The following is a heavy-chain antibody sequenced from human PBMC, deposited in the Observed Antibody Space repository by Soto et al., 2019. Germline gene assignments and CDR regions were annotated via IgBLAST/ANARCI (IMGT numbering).Heavy chain of an antibody. CDR1: GFTFSNYG. J-gene: IGHJ1*01. D-gene: IGHD2-15*01. CDR2: ISGSGGRT. Sequence: GGSLRLSCAASGFTFSNYGMGWVRQASGEGLGGVSVISGSGGRTYYADAVKGRFTLSRDHPKNTVYLQMNSLIAEDTAVYYCAKDSPVGVPLLRDLHDWGQGTLVTVSS. CDR3: AKDSPVGVPLLRDLHD. V-gene: IGHV3-23*01.